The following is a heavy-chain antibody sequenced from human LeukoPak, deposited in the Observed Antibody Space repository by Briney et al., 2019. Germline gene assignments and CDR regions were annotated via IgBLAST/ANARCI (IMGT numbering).Heavy chain of an antibody. CDR2: IYYSGST. CDR1: GGSFSGYY. J-gene: IGHJ5*02. D-gene: IGHD3-9*01. Sequence: PSETLSLTCAVYGGSFSGYYWGWIRQPPGKGLEWIGSIYYSGSTYYNPSLKSRVTIFVDMSKNQFSLKLSSVTAADTAVYYCARFSYYDILTGYYLSPWGQGTLVTVSS. CDR3: ARFSYYDILTGYYLSP. V-gene: IGHV4-34*01.